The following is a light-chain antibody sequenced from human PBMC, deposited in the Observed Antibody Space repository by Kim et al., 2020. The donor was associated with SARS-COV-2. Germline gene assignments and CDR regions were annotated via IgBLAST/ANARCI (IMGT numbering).Light chain of an antibody. CDR2: ASS. V-gene: IGKV3-20*01. J-gene: IGKJ1*01. CDR3: QQYASSPWT. Sequence: SPGERATLSCRASQSVRSSYFAWYQQKPGQAPRLLIYASSSRATGIPDRFSGNGSATDFTLTISRLEPEDFAVYYCQQYASSPWTFGQGTKVDIK. CDR1: QSVRSSY.